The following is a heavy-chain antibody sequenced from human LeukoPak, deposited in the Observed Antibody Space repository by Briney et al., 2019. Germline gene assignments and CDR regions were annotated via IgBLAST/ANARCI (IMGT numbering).Heavy chain of an antibody. J-gene: IGHJ4*02. Sequence: PGGSLRLSCAASGFTFSSYAMSWVRQAPGKGLEWVSAISATASNTYYADSVKGRFTISRDNSNSTLYLQMNSLRVDDTAVYYCARDWYNSLNYFGYWGQGSLVTVSS. CDR2: ISATASNT. V-gene: IGHV3-23*01. CDR1: GFTFSSYA. D-gene: IGHD1-1*01. CDR3: ARDWYNSLNYFGY.